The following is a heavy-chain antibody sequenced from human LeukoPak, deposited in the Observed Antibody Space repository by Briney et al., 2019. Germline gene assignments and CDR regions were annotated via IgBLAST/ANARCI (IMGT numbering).Heavy chain of an antibody. D-gene: IGHD1-26*01. Sequence: GGSLGLSCAASGFTFSSYAMHWVRQAPGKGLEYVSAISSNGGSTYYANSVKGRFTISRDNSKNTLYLQMGSLRAEDMAVYYCARVGGSGSSNDYWGQGTLVTVSS. CDR3: ARVGGSGSSNDY. CDR1: GFTFSSYA. V-gene: IGHV3-64*01. CDR2: ISSNGGST. J-gene: IGHJ4*02.